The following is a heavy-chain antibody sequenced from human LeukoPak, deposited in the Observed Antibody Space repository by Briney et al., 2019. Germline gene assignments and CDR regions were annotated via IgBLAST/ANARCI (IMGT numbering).Heavy chain of an antibody. D-gene: IGHD3-22*01. CDR2: LKPSGAST. V-gene: IGHV1-46*01. CDR1: GYTFTSHY. J-gene: IGHJ4*02. CDR3: ASSRGYYPDY. Sequence: ASVTVSFTASGYTFTSHYMHWVRQAPGQGLERKGILKPSGASTSYAQKFQGRDTMTRDTSTSTVYMELSSLRSEDTAVYYCASSRGYYPDYGGQGTLVTVSS.